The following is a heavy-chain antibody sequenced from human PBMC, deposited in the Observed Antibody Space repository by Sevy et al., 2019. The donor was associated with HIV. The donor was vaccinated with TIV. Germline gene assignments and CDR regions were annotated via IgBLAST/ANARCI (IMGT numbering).Heavy chain of an antibody. Sequence: GGSLRLSCAASGFTFNSYWMSRVRQAPWKGLEWVANIKQDGSEKYYVDSVKGRFTISRDNSQNSLFLQMNTLRAEDTAVYYCAREGSPYDTYYYYYGMDVWGQGTTVTVSS. CDR1: GFTFNSYW. V-gene: IGHV3-7*01. CDR3: AREGSPYDTYYYYYGMDV. J-gene: IGHJ6*02. D-gene: IGHD5-12*01. CDR2: IKQDGSEK.